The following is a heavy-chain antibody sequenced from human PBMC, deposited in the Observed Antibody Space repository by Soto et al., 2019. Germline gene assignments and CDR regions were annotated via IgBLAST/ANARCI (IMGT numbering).Heavy chain of an antibody. J-gene: IGHJ4*02. CDR1: GGSISSSSYY. D-gene: IGHD1-26*01. Sequence: SETLSLTCTVSGGSISSSSYYWSWIRQHPGKGLEWIGYIYYSGSTYYNPSLKSRVTISVDTSKNQFSLKLSSVTAADTAVYYCARAGPIGIVGATAIDYWGQGTLVTVSS. V-gene: IGHV4-31*03. CDR2: IYYSGST. CDR3: ARAGPIGIVGATAIDY.